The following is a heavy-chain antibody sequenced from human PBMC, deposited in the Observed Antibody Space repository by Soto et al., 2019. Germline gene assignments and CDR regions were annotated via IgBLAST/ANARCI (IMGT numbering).Heavy chain of an antibody. V-gene: IGHV4-39*01. Sequence: QLQLQESGPGLVKPSETLSLTCTVSGGSISSSSYYWGWIRQPPGKGLEWIGSIYYSGSTYYNPSLKSRVPISVDTSKNQFSLKLSSVTAADTAVYYCARHKIVVAPIDYWGQGTLVTVSS. D-gene: IGHD2-15*01. CDR1: GGSISSSSYY. J-gene: IGHJ4*02. CDR3: ARHKIVVAPIDY. CDR2: IYYSGST.